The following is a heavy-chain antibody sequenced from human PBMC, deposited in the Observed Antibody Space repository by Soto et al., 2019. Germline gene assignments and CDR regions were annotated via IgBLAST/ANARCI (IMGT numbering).Heavy chain of an antibody. CDR2: IWYDGSNK. V-gene: IGHV3-33*01. D-gene: IGHD1-26*01. Sequence: GGSLRLSCAASGFTFSSYGMHWVRQAPGKGLEWVAVIWYDGSNKYYADSVKGRFTISRDNSKNTLYLQMNSLRAEDTAVYYCARVLYSGSAMDVWGQGTTVTVSS. J-gene: IGHJ6*02. CDR1: GFTFSSYG. CDR3: ARVLYSGSAMDV.